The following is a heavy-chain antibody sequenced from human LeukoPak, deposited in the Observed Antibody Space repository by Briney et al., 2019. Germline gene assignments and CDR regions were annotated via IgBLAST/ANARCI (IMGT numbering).Heavy chain of an antibody. V-gene: IGHV1-8*03. CDR3: ARVTTQKGGSSPNY. D-gene: IGHD6-6*01. Sequence: ASVKVSCKASGYTFTSYDINWVRQAPGQGLEWMGWMNPNSGNTGYAQKFQGRVTITRNTSISTAYMELSSLRSEDTAVYYCARVTTQKGGSSPNYWGQGTLVTVSS. CDR1: GYTFTSYD. CDR2: MNPNSGNT. J-gene: IGHJ4*02.